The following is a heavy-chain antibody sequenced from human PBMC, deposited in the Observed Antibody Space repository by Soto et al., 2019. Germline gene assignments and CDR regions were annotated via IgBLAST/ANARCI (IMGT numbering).Heavy chain of an antibody. CDR3: ARKVRDYNFDF. D-gene: IGHD3-16*01. J-gene: IGHJ4*02. Sequence: QVKLVQSGAEVKKPGASVKVSCKASGYTLTDYYMHWIRQAPGQGLEWMGWINPDTGGIKYAQKFQGRVTMTRDTSINTAYMELSSLTSYDTAVFYCARKVRDYNFDFLGPGTLVTVSS. CDR2: INPDTGGI. V-gene: IGHV1-2*02. CDR1: GYTLTDYY.